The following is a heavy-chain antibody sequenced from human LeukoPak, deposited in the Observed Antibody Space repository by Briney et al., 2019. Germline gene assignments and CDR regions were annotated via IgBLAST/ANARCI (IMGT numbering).Heavy chain of an antibody. V-gene: IGHV3-21*01. CDR3: ARDNITVAGLDH. J-gene: IGHJ4*02. D-gene: IGHD6-19*01. CDR1: GFTFSSYS. Sequence: GGSLRLSCAASGFTFSSYSMNWVRQAPGKGLEWVSSISSSSSYIYYADSVKGRFTISRDNAKNSLYLQMNSLRAEDTAVYYCARDNITVAGLDHWGQGTLVTVSS. CDR2: ISSSSSYI.